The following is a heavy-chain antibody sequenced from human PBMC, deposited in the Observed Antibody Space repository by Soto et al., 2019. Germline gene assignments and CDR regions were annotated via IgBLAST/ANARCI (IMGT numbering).Heavy chain of an antibody. CDR1: GYTFTSYG. D-gene: IGHD3-3*01. Sequence: ASVKVSCKASGYTFTSYGISWVRQAPGQGLEWMGWISAYNGNTNYAQKLQGRVTMTTDTSTSTAYMELRSLRSDDTAVYYCARGVRFGVVIIPDYYYGMDVWGQGTTVTVSS. V-gene: IGHV1-18*01. CDR3: ARGVRFGVVIIPDYYYGMDV. CDR2: ISAYNGNT. J-gene: IGHJ6*02.